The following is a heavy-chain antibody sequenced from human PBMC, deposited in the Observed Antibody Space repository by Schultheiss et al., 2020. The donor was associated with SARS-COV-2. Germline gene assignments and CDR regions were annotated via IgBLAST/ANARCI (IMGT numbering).Heavy chain of an antibody. CDR3: AAHFLHTMVPKNKAFDY. V-gene: IGHV3-48*04. Sequence: GGSLRLSCAASGFTFSGSAMHWVRQAPGKGLEWVSYISSSSSTIYYADSVRGRFTISRDNAKNSLFLQMNSLRAEDTAVYYCAAHFLHTMVPKNKAFDYWGQGTLVTVSS. D-gene: IGHD3-10*01. J-gene: IGHJ4*02. CDR2: ISSSSSTI. CDR1: GFTFSGSA.